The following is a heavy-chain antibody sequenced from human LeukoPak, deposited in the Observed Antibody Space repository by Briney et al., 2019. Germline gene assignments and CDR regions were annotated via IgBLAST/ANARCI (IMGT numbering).Heavy chain of an antibody. Sequence: GASVKVSCKASGYTFTSYGISWVRQAPGQGLEWMGWISAYNGNTNYAQKLQGRGTMTTDTSTSTAYMELRSLRSDDTAVYYCARRTVTTADDAFDIWGQGTMVTVSS. D-gene: IGHD4-17*01. CDR1: GYTFTSYG. CDR2: ISAYNGNT. V-gene: IGHV1-18*01. CDR3: ARRTVTTADDAFDI. J-gene: IGHJ3*02.